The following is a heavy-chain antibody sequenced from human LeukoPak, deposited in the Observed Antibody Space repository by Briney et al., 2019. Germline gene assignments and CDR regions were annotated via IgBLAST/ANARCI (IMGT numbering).Heavy chain of an antibody. CDR2: INHSGST. CDR3: ARDFLGYCSSTSCYAWDY. Sequence: PSETLSLTCAVYGGSFSGYYWSWLRQPPGKGLEWIGEINHSGSTNYNPSLKSRVTISVDTSKNQFSLKLSSVTAADTAVYYCARDFLGYCSSTSCYAWDYWGQGTLVTVSS. D-gene: IGHD2-2*01. J-gene: IGHJ4*02. V-gene: IGHV4-34*01. CDR1: GGSFSGYY.